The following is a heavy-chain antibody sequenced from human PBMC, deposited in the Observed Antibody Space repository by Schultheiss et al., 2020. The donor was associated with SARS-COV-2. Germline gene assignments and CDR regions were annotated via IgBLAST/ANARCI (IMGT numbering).Heavy chain of an antibody. CDR3: AAAPDDAFDI. CDR2: IYHSGST. J-gene: IGHJ3*02. Sequence: SETLSLTCAVYGGSFSGYYWSWIRQPPGKGLEWIGEIYHSGSTNYNPSLKSRVTISVDKSKNQFSLKLSSVTAADTAVYYCAAAPDDAFDIWGQGTMVTVSS. V-gene: IGHV4-34*01. CDR1: GGSFSGYY.